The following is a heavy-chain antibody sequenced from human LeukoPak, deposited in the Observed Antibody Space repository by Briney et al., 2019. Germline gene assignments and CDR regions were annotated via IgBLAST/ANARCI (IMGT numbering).Heavy chain of an antibody. J-gene: IGHJ4*02. CDR2: ISYDGSKE. CDR1: GFTFSSYS. V-gene: IGHV3-30*01. CDR3: ARGACSSGWV. D-gene: IGHD6-19*01. Sequence: GGSLGLSCAASGFTFSSYSMHWARHSPVAGLEWVAFISYDGSKESYADSVKGRFTISSDNSKNTLYLHMNSLRQDNSAVYYCARGACSSGWVWGQGTPVTVSA.